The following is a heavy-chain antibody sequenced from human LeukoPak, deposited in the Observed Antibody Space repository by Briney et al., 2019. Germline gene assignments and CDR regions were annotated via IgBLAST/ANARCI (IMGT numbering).Heavy chain of an antibody. V-gene: IGHV4-30-4*01. CDR1: GGSISSGDYY. CDR3: ARVGLGGGYSGYAYFDY. Sequence: PSETLSLTCTVSGGSISSGDYYWSWIRQAPGKGLEWIVYIYYSGSTYYNPSLKSRVTISVDTSKNQFSLKLSSVTAADTAVYYCARVGLGGGYSGYAYFDYWGQGTLVTVSS. D-gene: IGHD5-12*01. CDR2: IYYSGST. J-gene: IGHJ4*02.